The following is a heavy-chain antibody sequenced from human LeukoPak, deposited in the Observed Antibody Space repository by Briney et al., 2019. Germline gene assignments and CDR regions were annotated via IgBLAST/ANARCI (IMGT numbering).Heavy chain of an antibody. CDR1: GFTFSSYA. CDR2: ISYDGSNK. D-gene: IGHD2-2*01. CDR3: ARSYCSSTSCYWVGDAFDI. Sequence: GGSLRLSCAASGFTFSSYAMHWVRQAPGKGLEWVAVISYDGSNKYYADSVKGRFTISRDNSKNTLYLQMNSLRAEDTAVYYCARSYCSSTSCYWVGDAFDIWGQGTMVTVSS. V-gene: IGHV3-30-3*01. J-gene: IGHJ3*02.